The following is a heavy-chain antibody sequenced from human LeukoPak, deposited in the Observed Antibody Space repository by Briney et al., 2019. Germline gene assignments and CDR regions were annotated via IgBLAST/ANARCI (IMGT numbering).Heavy chain of an antibody. CDR3: ARRGYHDYSGFDY. CDR2: IYYSGST. Sequence: SETLSLTCTVSGASISSTTYYWGWIRQPPRKGLEWIASIYYSGSTYYNPSLKSRATISVDTSKNQFSLKLSSVTAEDTAVYYCARRGYHDYSGFDYWGQGTLVTVSS. J-gene: IGHJ4*02. D-gene: IGHD1-26*01. CDR1: GASISSTTYY. V-gene: IGHV4-39*01.